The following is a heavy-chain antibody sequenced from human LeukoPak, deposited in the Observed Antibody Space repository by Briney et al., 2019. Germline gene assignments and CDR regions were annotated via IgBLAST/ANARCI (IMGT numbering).Heavy chain of an antibody. J-gene: IGHJ4*02. CDR1: GYTFTTSG. CDR3: ARIILLLGDVLAVPPRGFDY. CDR2: ISVYNGNT. V-gene: IGHV1-18*01. Sequence: ASVKVSCKASGYTFTTSGISWVRQAPGQGLEWLGRISVYNGNTNYAQKPQGRVTMTTDTSTSTAYMELRSLRSDDTAVYYCARIILLLGDVLAVPPRGFDYWGQGTLVTVSS. D-gene: IGHD3-9*01.